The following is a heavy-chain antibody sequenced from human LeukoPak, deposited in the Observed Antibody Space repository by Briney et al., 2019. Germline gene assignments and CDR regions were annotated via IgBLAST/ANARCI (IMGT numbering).Heavy chain of an antibody. CDR1: GGFITAYY. CDR3: ASNTGTVFDY. CDR2: VYYTGST. Sequence: SSETLSLTCTVSGGFITAYYWSWIRQPPGKGLEWIGYVYYTGSTEYNPSLRSRVTISLEMSKHQFSLNLTSVTTADTAVYYCASNTGTVFDYWGPGALVTVSS. V-gene: IGHV4-59*01. J-gene: IGHJ4*02. D-gene: IGHD7-27*01.